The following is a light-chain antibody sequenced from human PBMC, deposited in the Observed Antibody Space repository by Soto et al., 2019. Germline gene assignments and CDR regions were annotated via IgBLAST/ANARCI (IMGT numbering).Light chain of an antibody. Sequence: IVLAQSPATLSLSPGERASLSCSASQSVSHDLAGYQQKHPEAATRLIYDGANTTTSSIPTRSSSSSSTDLIITISSRQHSEDSAVYYQQQCNNWPRTFGQGTKVDIK. CDR2: DGA. J-gene: IGKJ1*01. CDR3: QQCNNWPRT. CDR1: QSVSHD. V-gene: IGKV3-11*01.